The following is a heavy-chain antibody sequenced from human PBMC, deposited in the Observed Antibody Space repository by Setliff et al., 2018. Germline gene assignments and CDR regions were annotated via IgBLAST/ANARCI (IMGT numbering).Heavy chain of an antibody. CDR3: ARQAVAGSDAFDI. Sequence: PGESLKISCKGSGYSFTSYWIGWVRQMPGKGLEWMGIIYPGDSDTRYSPSFQGQVTISADKSILTAFLQWTYLKASDSAMYYCARQAVAGSDAFDIWGQGTMVTVSS. D-gene: IGHD6-19*01. V-gene: IGHV5-51*01. CDR2: IYPGDSDT. CDR1: GYSFTSYW. J-gene: IGHJ3*02.